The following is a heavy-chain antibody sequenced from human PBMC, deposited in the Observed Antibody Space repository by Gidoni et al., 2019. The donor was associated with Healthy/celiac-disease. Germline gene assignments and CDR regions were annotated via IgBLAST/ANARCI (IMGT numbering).Heavy chain of an antibody. Sequence: QVQLHESGPGLVQPSETLSLTCTVSGGSISSYYWSWIRQPPGKGLEWLGYIYYSGSTNYNPSLKSRVTISVDTSKNQFSLKLSAVTAADTAVYYCARDTTVTAFDIWGQGTMVTVSS. D-gene: IGHD4-17*01. CDR3: ARDTTVTAFDI. CDR2: IYYSGST. J-gene: IGHJ3*02. CDR1: GGSISSYY. V-gene: IGHV4-59*01.